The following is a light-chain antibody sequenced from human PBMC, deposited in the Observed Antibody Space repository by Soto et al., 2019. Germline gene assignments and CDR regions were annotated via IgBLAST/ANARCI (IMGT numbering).Light chain of an antibody. J-gene: IGKJ2*01. Sequence: VLTQSPGTLSLSPGDRATLSCRASQRLIGTYLSWYQQRPGLAPRHLIFGVSNRATGIPDRFSGSGSGTDFTRTISRLEHENFAVYYCQQYFSSPFAQGTRV. V-gene: IGKV3-20*01. CDR1: QRLIGTY. CDR2: GVS. CDR3: QQYFSSP.